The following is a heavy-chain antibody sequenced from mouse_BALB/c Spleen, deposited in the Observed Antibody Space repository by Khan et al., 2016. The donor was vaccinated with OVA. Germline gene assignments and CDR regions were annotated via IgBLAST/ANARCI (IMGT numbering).Heavy chain of an antibody. D-gene: IGHD1-2*01. CDR1: GFSLSNYG. CDR2: IWAGGST. V-gene: IGHV2-9*02. Sequence: QVQLKESGPGLVAPSQTLSITCTVSGFSLSNYGVHWVRQPPGKGLEWLGVIWAGGSTNHNSALMSRLSISKDDSKSQVFLKMNSLQTDDTAMYYCARACYNGSLWAYWGQGTLVTVSA. J-gene: IGHJ3*01. CDR3: ARACYNGSLWAY.